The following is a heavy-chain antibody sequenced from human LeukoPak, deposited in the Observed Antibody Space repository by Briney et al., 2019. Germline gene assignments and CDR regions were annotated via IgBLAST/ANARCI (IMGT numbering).Heavy chain of an antibody. CDR3: ARLVDYCGGDCYSSYYMDV. D-gene: IGHD2-21*01. CDR2: IYHSGST. CDR1: GYSISSGYY. V-gene: IGHV4-38-2*01. Sequence: SETLSLTCAVSGYSISSGYYWGWIRQPPGKGLEWIGSIYHSGSTYYNPSLKSRVTISVDTSKNQFSLKLSSVTAADTAVYYGARLVDYCGGDCYSSYYMDVWGKGTTVTVSS. J-gene: IGHJ6*03.